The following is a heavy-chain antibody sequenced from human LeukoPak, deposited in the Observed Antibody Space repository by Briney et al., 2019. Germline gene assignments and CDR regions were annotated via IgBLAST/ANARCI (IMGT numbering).Heavy chain of an antibody. J-gene: IGHJ4*02. Sequence: GGSLRLSCAASGFTFSSYGMHWVRQAPGKGLEWVAVIWYDGGNKYYADSVKGRFTISRDNSKNTLYLQMNSLRAEDTAVYYCARDGEDYYGFDYWGQGTLVTVSS. CDR2: IWYDGGNK. D-gene: IGHD3-10*01. V-gene: IGHV3-33*01. CDR1: GFTFSSYG. CDR3: ARDGEDYYGFDY.